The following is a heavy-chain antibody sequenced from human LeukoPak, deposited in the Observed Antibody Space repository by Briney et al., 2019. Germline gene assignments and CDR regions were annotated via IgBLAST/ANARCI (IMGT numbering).Heavy chain of an antibody. J-gene: IGHJ5*02. V-gene: IGHV1-2*02. D-gene: IGHD1-20*01. Sequence: ASVKVSCKASGYTFTDYYIHWVRQAPGQGLEWMGWISPKSGGTNYGQKFQGRVTMSRDTSISTAYMELNRLRSDDTAVYYCARVITGTPFDPWGQGTLVTVSS. CDR3: ARVITGTPFDP. CDR2: ISPKSGGT. CDR1: GYTFTDYY.